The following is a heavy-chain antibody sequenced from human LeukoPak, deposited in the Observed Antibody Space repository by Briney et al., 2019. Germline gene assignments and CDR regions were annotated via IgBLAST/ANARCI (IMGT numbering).Heavy chain of an antibody. Sequence: PSETLSLTCAVSGSSISSGGYSWSWIRQPPGKGLEWIGYIYHSGSTYYNPSLKSRVTISVDRSKNQFSLKLSSVTAADTAVYYCARGIAAAGTFDYWGQGTLVTVSS. J-gene: IGHJ4*02. CDR1: GSSISSGGYS. V-gene: IGHV4-30-2*01. D-gene: IGHD6-13*01. CDR3: ARGIAAAGTFDY. CDR2: IYHSGST.